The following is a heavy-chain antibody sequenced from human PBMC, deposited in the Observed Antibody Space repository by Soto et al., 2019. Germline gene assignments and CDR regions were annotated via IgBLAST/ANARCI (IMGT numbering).Heavy chain of an antibody. D-gene: IGHD6-13*01. J-gene: IGHJ4*02. CDR3: ARVGYSSSWPIDY. V-gene: IGHV3-48*03. Sequence: QPGGSLRLSCAASGFTFSSYEMNWVRQAPGKGLEWVSYISSSGSTIYYADSVKGRFTISRDNAKNSLYLQMNSLSAEDTAVYYCARVGYSSSWPIDYWGQGTLVTVSS. CDR1: GFTFSSYE. CDR2: ISSSGSTI.